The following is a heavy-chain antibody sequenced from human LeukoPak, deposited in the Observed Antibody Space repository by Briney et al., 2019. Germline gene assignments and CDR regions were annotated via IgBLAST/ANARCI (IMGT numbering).Heavy chain of an antibody. V-gene: IGHV3-23*01. J-gene: IGHJ4*02. D-gene: IGHD3-10*01. Sequence: GGSLRLSCAASAFTFSSYAMSWVRQAPGKGLEWVSGISGSGTSTYYADSVKGRFTISRDNSKNTLYLQMNSLRAEDTAVYYCAKGSYGSGSYYNYWGQGTLVTVSS. CDR3: AKGSYGSGSYYNY. CDR2: ISGSGTST. CDR1: AFTFSSYA.